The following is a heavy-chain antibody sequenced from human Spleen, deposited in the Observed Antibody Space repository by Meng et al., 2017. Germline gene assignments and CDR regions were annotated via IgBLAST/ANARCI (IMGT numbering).Heavy chain of an antibody. D-gene: IGHD1-14*01. CDR1: GGTFSSYA. CDR2: IIPIFGTA. CDR3: ARQRLTGNWFDP. J-gene: IGHJ5*02. V-gene: IGHV1-69*06. Sequence: VQLVQSGAEVKKPVFVVKVPFKASGGTFSSYAISWVRQAPGQGLEWMGGIIPIFGTANYAQKFQGRVTITADKSTSTAYMELSSLRSEDTAVYYCARQRLTGNWFDPWGQGTLVTVSS.